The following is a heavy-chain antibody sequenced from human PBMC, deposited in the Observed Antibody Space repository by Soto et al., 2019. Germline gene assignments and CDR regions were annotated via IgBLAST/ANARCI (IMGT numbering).Heavy chain of an antibody. D-gene: IGHD3-9*01. CDR2: IYYSGST. Sequence: PSETLSVTCTISVGSISIYYWSWIRQPPGKGLDWIGYIYYSGSTNYNPSLKSRVTISVDTSKNQFSLKLRSVTAADTAVYYCARSSSNYDILTGPPDYWGQGTMVTVSS. V-gene: IGHV4-59*01. CDR3: ARSSSNYDILTGPPDY. CDR1: VGSISIYY. J-gene: IGHJ4*02.